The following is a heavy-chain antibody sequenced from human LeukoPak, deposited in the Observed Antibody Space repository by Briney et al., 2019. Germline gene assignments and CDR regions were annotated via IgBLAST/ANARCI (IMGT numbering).Heavy chain of an antibody. Sequence: GGSLRLSCAASGFTFSTNAMHWIRQAPGKGLELVSAISGSGGSTYYADLVRGRFANSRDNTKNTLYLQMSSLRAEDTAVDYCAKATSNFWSGPDVWGIGTTVTVSS. D-gene: IGHD3-3*01. CDR3: AKATSNFWSGPDV. V-gene: IGHV3-23*01. CDR2: ISGSGGST. J-gene: IGHJ6*04. CDR1: GFTFSTNA.